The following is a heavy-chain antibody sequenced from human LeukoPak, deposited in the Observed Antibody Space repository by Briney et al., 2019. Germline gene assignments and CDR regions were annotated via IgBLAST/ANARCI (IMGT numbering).Heavy chain of an antibody. CDR2: IYYSGST. D-gene: IGHD6-13*01. CDR1: GGSISSSSYY. Sequence: SETLSLTCTVSGGSISSSSYYWRWIRQPPGKGLEWVGSIYYSGSTYYNPSLKSRVTISVDTSKNQFSLKLSSVTAADTAVYYCAGYSSSWYDYWGQGTLVTVSS. CDR3: AGYSSSWYDY. J-gene: IGHJ4*02. V-gene: IGHV4-39*01.